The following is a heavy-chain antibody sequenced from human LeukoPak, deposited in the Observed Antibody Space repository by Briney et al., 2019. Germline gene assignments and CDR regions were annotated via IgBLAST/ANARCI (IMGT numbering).Heavy chain of an antibody. D-gene: IGHD6-13*01. Sequence: GGSLRLSCAASGFTFSTYSMNWVRQAPGKGLEWVSCISSSSGTIYYADSVKGRFTISRDNAENSLYLQMNSLRAEDTAVYYCVRVHSPSWGYWGQGTLVTVSS. J-gene: IGHJ4*02. CDR3: VRVHSPSWGY. CDR1: GFTFSTYS. CDR2: ISSSSGTI. V-gene: IGHV3-48*01.